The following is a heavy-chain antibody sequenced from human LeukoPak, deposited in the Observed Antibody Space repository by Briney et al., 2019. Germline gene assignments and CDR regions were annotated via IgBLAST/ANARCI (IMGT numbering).Heavy chain of an antibody. CDR1: GYTFSSYA. CDR2: IYSGGST. Sequence: GGSLRLSCAASGYTFSSYAMSWVRQAPGKGLEWVSVIYSGGSTYYADSVKGRFTISRDNSKNTLYLQMNSLRAEDTAVYYCASSGPLYYYGMDVWGQGTTVTVSS. CDR3: ASSGPLYYYGMDV. J-gene: IGHJ6*02. V-gene: IGHV3-66*01. D-gene: IGHD1-26*01.